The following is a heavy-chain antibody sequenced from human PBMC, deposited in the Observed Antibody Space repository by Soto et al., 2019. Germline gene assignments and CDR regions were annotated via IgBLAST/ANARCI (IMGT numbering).Heavy chain of an antibody. V-gene: IGHV1-69*13. CDR1: GYTFSSYA. CDR3: AGLRFLEWLSHLDYYGMDV. Sequence: SVKVSCKASGYTFSSYAISWVRQAPGQGLEWMGGIIPIFGTANYAQKFQGRVTITADESTSTAYMELSSLRSEDTAVYYCAGLRFLEWLSHLDYYGMDVWGQGTTVTVS. CDR2: IIPIFGTA. D-gene: IGHD3-3*01. J-gene: IGHJ6*02.